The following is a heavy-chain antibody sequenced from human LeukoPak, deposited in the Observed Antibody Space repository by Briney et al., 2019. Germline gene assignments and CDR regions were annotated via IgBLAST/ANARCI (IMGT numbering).Heavy chain of an antibody. Sequence: SETLSLTCSVSGGSVSGGGYYWTWVRQHPGTGLEWIGCIHNSGITYYNPSLKSRALILINTSNNHFTLRLSSVTAADTAVYYCARDGAASMVRAGGPMDVWGQGTSVIVSS. J-gene: IGHJ6*02. D-gene: IGHD3-10*01. CDR2: IHNSGIT. CDR3: ARDGAASMVRAGGPMDV. CDR1: GGSVSGGGYY. V-gene: IGHV4-31*03.